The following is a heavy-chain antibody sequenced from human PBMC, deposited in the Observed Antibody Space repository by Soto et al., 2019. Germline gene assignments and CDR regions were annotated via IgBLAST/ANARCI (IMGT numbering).Heavy chain of an antibody. J-gene: IGHJ6*02. CDR1: GYSFTSYW. D-gene: IGHD3-3*01. CDR3: ARNYDFWSGYPHSCMDV. V-gene: IGHV5-10-1*01. CDR2: IDPSDSYT. Sequence: GESLKISCKGSGYSFTSYWISWVRQMPGKGLEWMGRIDPSDSYTNYSPSFQGHVTISADKSISTAYLQWSSLKASDTAMYYCARNYDFWSGYPHSCMDVWGQGTTVTVS.